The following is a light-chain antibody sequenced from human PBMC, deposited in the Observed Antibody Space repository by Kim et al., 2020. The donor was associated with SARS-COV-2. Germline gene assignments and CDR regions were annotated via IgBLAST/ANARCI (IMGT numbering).Light chain of an antibody. Sequence: PGGTVTLPCDSRNGPVTSGHFPYWFQQKPGQAPTTLIFDTGNRHSWTPARFSGSLLGGKAALTLSAARPEDEADYYCLLSYSDSRVFGGGTQLTVL. CDR2: DTG. CDR1: NGPVTSGHF. J-gene: IGLJ2*01. CDR3: LLSYSDSRV. V-gene: IGLV7-46*01.